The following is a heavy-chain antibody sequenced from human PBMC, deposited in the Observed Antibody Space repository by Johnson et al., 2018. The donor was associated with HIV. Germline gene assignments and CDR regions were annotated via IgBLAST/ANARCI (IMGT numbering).Heavy chain of an antibody. Sequence: VQLVEPRGGLIEPGGSLRLSCAASGFTLSIVWMHWVRQAPGKGLEWVGRIKSKANSYATAYAASVKGRFTISRDDSKNTAYLQMNSLKTEDTAVYYCTRQADIWGQGTMVTVSS. CDR2: IKSKANSYAT. J-gene: IGHJ3*02. CDR3: TRQADI. CDR1: GFTLSIVW. V-gene: IGHV3-73*01.